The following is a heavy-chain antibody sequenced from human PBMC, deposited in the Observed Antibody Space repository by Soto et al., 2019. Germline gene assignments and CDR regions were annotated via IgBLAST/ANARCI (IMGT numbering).Heavy chain of an antibody. D-gene: IGHD5-18*01. J-gene: IGHJ6*02. CDR1: GGSISSSNW. Sequence: QVQLQESGPGLVKPSGTLSVTCAVSGGSISSSNWWNWVRQPPGKGLEWIGENYHSGSTNYNPSLRSRGTMTLDKSKNQFSLRVKSVTAADTAEYYCARAWPSVDSYGSGVMDVWGQGTTVTVSS. CDR3: ARAWPSVDSYGSGVMDV. V-gene: IGHV4-4*02. CDR2: NYHSGST.